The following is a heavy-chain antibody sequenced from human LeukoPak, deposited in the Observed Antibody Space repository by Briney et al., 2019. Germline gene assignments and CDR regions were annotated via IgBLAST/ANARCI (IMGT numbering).Heavy chain of an antibody. CDR2: ISGSGGST. CDR3: ARDRPPNYYDSSGPYLDY. V-gene: IGHV3-23*01. Sequence: PGGSLRLSCAASGFTFSSYAMSWVRQAPGKGLEWVSAISGSGGSTYYADSVKGRFTISRDNSKNTLYLQMNSLRAEDTAVYYCARDRPPNYYDSSGPYLDYWGQGTLVTVSS. CDR1: GFTFSSYA. J-gene: IGHJ4*02. D-gene: IGHD3-22*01.